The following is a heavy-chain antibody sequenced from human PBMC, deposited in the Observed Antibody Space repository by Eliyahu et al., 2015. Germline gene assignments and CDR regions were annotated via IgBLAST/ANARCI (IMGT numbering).Heavy chain of an antibody. CDR2: INPNRGTT. CDR3: ARAGRGNYNYMDV. J-gene: IGHJ6*03. Sequence: QVQLLQSGVEVKKPGASVKVSCKASGXMSSGYYIHXVRQAPGQEPEWMGRINPNRGTTVYAQKFQNRVTMTSDTSINTAYMELTSLTSDDAAVYFCARAGRGNYNYMDVWGKGTTVAVSS. V-gene: IGHV1-2*06. CDR1: GXMSSGYY. D-gene: IGHD5-24*01.